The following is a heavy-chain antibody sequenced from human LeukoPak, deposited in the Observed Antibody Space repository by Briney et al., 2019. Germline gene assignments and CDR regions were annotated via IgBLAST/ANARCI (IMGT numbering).Heavy chain of an antibody. J-gene: IGHJ6*03. CDR1: GYTFTSYG. CDR2: ISAYNGNT. Sequence: GASVKVSCKASGYTFTSYGISWVRQAPGQGLEWMGWISAYNGNTNYAQKLQGRVTMTTDTSTSTAYMELRSLRSDDTAVYYCARAAPDSSGWYYSTYYYYYMDVWGKGTTVTVSS. CDR3: ARAAPDSSGWYYSTYYYYYMDV. D-gene: IGHD6-19*01. V-gene: IGHV1-18*01.